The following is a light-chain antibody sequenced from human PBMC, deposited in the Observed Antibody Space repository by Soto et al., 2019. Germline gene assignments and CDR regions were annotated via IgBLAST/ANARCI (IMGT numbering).Light chain of an antibody. CDR2: DVN. Sequence: QSAPTQPASVSGSPGQSITISCTGTSSDIGAFDLVSWYQQHPGKAPKVMIYDVNIRPSGVSSRFSGSKSGNTASLAISGLQAEDEADYYCSSYTITSTRLFGTGTKVTVL. CDR3: SSYTITSTRL. CDR1: SSDIGAFDL. V-gene: IGLV2-14*01. J-gene: IGLJ1*01.